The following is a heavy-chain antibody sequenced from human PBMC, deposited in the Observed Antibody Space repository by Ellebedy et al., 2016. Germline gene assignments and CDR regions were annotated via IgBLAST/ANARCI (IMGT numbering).Heavy chain of an antibody. D-gene: IGHD2-2*01. V-gene: IGHV3-23*01. J-gene: IGHJ4*02. CDR1: GFTFSSYA. Sequence: GGSLRLSXAASGFTFSSYAMSWVRQAPGKGLEWVSAISGSGGSTYYADSVKGRFTISRDNAKNSLYLQMNSLRAEDTAVYYCASLGYCSSTSCSPSTGDYWGQGTLVTVSS. CDR3: ASLGYCSSTSCSPSTGDY. CDR2: ISGSGGST.